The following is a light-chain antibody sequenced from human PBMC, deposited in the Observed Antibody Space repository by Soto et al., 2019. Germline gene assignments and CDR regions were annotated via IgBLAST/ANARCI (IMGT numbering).Light chain of an antibody. V-gene: IGKV3-15*01. CDR2: GAS. Sequence: EIVRTQSPATLSVSPGERATLSCRALQSVSSNLAWYQQKPGQAPRLLIYGASTRATGIPARFSGSGSGTEFTLTISSLQSEDFAVYYCQQYNNWPPLTFGQGTKV. J-gene: IGKJ1*01. CDR3: QQYNNWPPLT. CDR1: QSVSSN.